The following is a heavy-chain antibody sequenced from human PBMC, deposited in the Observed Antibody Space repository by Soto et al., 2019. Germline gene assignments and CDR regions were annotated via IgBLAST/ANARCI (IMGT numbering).Heavy chain of an antibody. CDR1: GFTFSSYS. V-gene: IGHV3-21*01. J-gene: IGHJ3*02. CDR3: AKIVGATGGTDAFDI. Sequence: ESGGGLVKPGGSLRLSCAASGFTFSSYSMNWVRQAPGKGLEWVSSISSSSSYIYYADSVKGRFTISRDNAKNSLYLQMNSLRAEDTAVYYCAKIVGATGGTDAFDIWGQGTMVTVSS. CDR2: ISSSSSYI. D-gene: IGHD1-26*01.